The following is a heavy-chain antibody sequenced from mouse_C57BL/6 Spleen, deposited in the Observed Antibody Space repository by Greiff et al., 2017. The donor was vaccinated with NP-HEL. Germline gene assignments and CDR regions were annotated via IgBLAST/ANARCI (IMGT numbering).Heavy chain of an antibody. V-gene: IGHV1-7*01. Sequence: VQLQQSGAELAKPGASVKLSCKASGYTFTSYWMHWVKQRPGQGLEWIGYINPSSGYTKYNQKFKDKATLTADKSSSTAYMQLSSLTYEDSAVYYCARGLITTVVASYDFDYWGQGTTLTVSS. CDR2: INPSSGYT. D-gene: IGHD1-1*01. CDR3: ARGLITTVVASYDFDY. J-gene: IGHJ2*01. CDR1: GYTFTSYW.